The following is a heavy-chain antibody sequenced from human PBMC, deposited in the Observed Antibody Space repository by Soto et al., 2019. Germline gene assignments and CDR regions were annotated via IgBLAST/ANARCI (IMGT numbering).Heavy chain of an antibody. J-gene: IGHJ3*02. Sequence: GGSLRLSCAASGFTFSSYSMNWVRQAPGKGLEWVSSISSSSSYIYYADSVKGRFTISRDNAKNSLYLQMNSLRAEDTAVYYCAREGAAAGTSVFAFDIWGQGTMVTVSS. CDR3: AREGAAAGTSVFAFDI. CDR1: GFTFSSYS. D-gene: IGHD6-13*01. V-gene: IGHV3-21*01. CDR2: ISSSSSYI.